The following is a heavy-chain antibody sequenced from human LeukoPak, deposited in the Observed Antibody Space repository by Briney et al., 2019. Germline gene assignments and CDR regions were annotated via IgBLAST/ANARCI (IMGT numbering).Heavy chain of an antibody. V-gene: IGHV3-64*01. J-gene: IGHJ4*02. Sequence: PGGSLRLSCAASGFTFSSSYMHWVRQAPGKGLEYVSAISPSGDSTYYTNSVKGRFTISRDNSKNTLFLQMGSLTADDMAVYYCARGLYYGSGQYYFDYWGQGTLVTVSS. D-gene: IGHD3-10*01. CDR2: ISPSGDST. CDR3: ARGLYYGSGQYYFDY. CDR1: GFTFSSSY.